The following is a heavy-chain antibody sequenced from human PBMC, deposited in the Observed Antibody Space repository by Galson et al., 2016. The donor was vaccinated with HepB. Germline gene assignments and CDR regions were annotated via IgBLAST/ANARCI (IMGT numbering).Heavy chain of an antibody. CDR2: ISVYNGDT. J-gene: IGHJ4*02. D-gene: IGHD6-19*01. V-gene: IGHV1-18*04. Sequence: QSGAEVKKPGASVKVSCTASGYTFDSYGISWVRLAPGLGLEWMGWISVYNGDTKFAQKFHDRVTMTRDTSTDTAYMELTGLTPDDTAVYYCARGGRWLPFDYWGQGSLVTVSS. CDR3: ARGGRWLPFDY. CDR1: GYTFDSYG.